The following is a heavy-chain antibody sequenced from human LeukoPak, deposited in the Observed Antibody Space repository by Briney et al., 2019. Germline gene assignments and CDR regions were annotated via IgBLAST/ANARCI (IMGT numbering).Heavy chain of an antibody. CDR3: ARDGPGYCSGGSCYTDAFDI. CDR1: GFTFSSYG. CDR2: IWYDGGNK. V-gene: IGHV3-33*01. J-gene: IGHJ3*02. Sequence: GGSLRLSCAASGFTFSSYGMHWVRQAPGKGLEWVAVIWYDGGNKYYADSVKGRFTISRDNSKNTLYLQMNSLRAEDTAVYYCARDGPGYCSGGSCYTDAFDIWGQGTMVTVSS. D-gene: IGHD2-15*01.